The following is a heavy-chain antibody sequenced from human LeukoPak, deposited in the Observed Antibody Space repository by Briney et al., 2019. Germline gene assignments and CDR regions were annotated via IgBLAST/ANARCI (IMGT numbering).Heavy chain of an antibody. Sequence: PSETLSLTCTVSGGSISSGDYSWSWIRQPPGKGLEWIGYIYYSGSTYYNPSLKSRVTISVDTSKNQFSLKLSSVTAADTAVYYCARGVVITRSPYYMDVWGKGTTVTVSS. J-gene: IGHJ6*03. CDR2: IYYSGST. CDR1: GGSISSGDYS. V-gene: IGHV4-30-4*08. D-gene: IGHD3-22*01. CDR3: ARGVVITRSPYYMDV.